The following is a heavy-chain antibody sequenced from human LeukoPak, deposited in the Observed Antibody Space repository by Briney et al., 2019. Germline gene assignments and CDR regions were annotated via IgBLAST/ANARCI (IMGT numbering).Heavy chain of an antibody. CDR2: ISGGGHTT. CDR1: GFTFSSTW. Sequence: GGSLRLSCAASGFTFSSTWMSWVRQAPGKGLEWVSAISGGGHTTYYPDSVKGRFTISRDNSKNTLYLQMNSLRAEDTAVYYCAKSSGRYCSGGSCFDFDSWGQGTLVTVSS. V-gene: IGHV3-23*01. D-gene: IGHD2-15*01. J-gene: IGHJ4*02. CDR3: AKSSGRYCSGGSCFDFDS.